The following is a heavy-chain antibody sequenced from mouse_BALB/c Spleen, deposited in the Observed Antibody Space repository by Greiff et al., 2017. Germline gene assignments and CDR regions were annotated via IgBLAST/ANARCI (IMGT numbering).Heavy chain of an antibody. CDR3: ARGVNRRTWFAY. Sequence: SGAELMKPGASVKISCKATGYTFSSYWIEWVKQRPGHGLEWIGEILPGSGSTNYNEKFKGKATFTADTSSNTAYMQLSSLTSEDSAVYYCARGVNRRTWFAYWGQGTLVTVSA. D-gene: IGHD2-12*01. J-gene: IGHJ3*01. V-gene: IGHV1-9*01. CDR1: GYTFSSYW. CDR2: ILPGSGST.